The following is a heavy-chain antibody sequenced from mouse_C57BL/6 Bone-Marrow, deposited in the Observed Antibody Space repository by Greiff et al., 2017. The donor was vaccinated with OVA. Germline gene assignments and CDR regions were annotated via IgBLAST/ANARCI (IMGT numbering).Heavy chain of an antibody. CDR3: ARIYYYGSSYYFDY. J-gene: IGHJ2*01. CDR1: GYTFTDYN. Sequence: EVQLQQSGPELVKPGASVKIPCKASGYTFTDYNMDWVKQSHGKSLEWIGDINPNNGGTIYNQKFKGKATFTVDKSSSTAYMELRSLTSEDTAVYYCARIYYYGSSYYFDYWGQGTTLTVSS. CDR2: INPNNGGT. D-gene: IGHD1-1*01. V-gene: IGHV1-18*01.